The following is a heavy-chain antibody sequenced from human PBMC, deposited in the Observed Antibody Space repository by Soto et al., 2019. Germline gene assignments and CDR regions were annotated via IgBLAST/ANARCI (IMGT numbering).Heavy chain of an antibody. CDR3: AREGYYSGSESYSPPRYYGMDV. CDR2: ISDYNGNT. J-gene: IGHJ6*02. V-gene: IGHV1-18*01. D-gene: IGHD3-10*01. CDR1: GYIFHNYG. Sequence: QVQLVQSGAEVKKPGASVKVSCKTSGYIFHNYGISWVRQAPGQGLEWMGWISDYNGNTKYAQKFQGRVTMATDTSARSAYRELRRLRSDNPAVYYCAREGYYSGSESYSPPRYYGMDVWGQGTTVTVSS.